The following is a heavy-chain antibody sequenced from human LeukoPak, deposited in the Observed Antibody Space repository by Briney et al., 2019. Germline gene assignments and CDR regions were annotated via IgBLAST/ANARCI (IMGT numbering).Heavy chain of an antibody. CDR3: ARETGYTEMYYFDY. V-gene: IGHV1-2*02. D-gene: IGHD6-13*01. CDR2: INPNSGGT. Sequence: GASVKVSCKASGYTFIGYYIHWVRQAPGQGLEWMGWINPNSGGTNSPQKFQGRVTMTSDTSISTVYMDLSNLRSDDTAVYYCARETGYTEMYYFDYWGRGTLVTVSS. J-gene: IGHJ4*02. CDR1: GYTFIGYY.